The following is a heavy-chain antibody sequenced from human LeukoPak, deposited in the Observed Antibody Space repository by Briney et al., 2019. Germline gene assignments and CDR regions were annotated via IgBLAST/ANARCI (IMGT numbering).Heavy chain of an antibody. V-gene: IGHV1-18*01. D-gene: IGHD3-22*01. CDR1: GYTFTSYA. CDR3: ARDSHYYDSNGNGVAFDI. Sequence: GASVKVSCKASGYTFTSYAVNWVRQAPGQGLEWMGWISAYNGNTNYAQKLQGRVTMTTDTSTSTAYMELRSLRSDDTAVYYCARDSHYYDSNGNGVAFDIWGQGTMVTVSS. CDR2: ISAYNGNT. J-gene: IGHJ3*02.